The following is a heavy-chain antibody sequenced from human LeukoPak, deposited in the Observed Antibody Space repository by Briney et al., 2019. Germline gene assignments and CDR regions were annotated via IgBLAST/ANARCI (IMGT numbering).Heavy chain of an antibody. CDR1: GGNFNNYA. V-gene: IGHV1-69*04. D-gene: IGHD4-17*01. CDR3: ARPLPVGYGEGNYYDMDV. CDR2: IIPILGLA. J-gene: IGHJ6*02. Sequence: VASVKVSCKTSGGNFNNYAISWVRQAPGQGLEWMGRIIPILGLANYAQKFQGRVTITADQSTTTAYMELSSLTSEDTAVYFCARPLPVGYGEGNYYDMDVWGQGTTVTVSS.